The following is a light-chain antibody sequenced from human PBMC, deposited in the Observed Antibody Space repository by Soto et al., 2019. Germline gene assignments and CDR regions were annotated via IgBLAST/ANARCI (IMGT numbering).Light chain of an antibody. J-gene: IGKJ4*01. CDR2: AAS. V-gene: IGKV1-39*01. CDR1: QNITNY. CDR3: LQSYRTPLT. Sequence: DIQMTPSPSSLSASVGDRVTVSCRASQNITNYLSWYQQKRGKAPNLLIYAASTLQSGVPSRFSGSGSGTDFTLTISSLQPEDFATYYCLQSYRTPLTFGGGTKVDIK.